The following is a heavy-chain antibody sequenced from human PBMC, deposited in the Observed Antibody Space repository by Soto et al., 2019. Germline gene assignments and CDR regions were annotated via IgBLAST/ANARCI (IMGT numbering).Heavy chain of an antibody. D-gene: IGHD3-10*01. CDR3: ARAPGSRWFGELGYYFDY. J-gene: IGHJ4*02. V-gene: IGHV4-30-2*01. CDR1: GGSISSGGYT. Sequence: NPSETLSLTSAVSGGSISSGGYTWSWIRQPPGKGLEWIGYIYHSGSTYYNPSLKSRVTISVDRSKNQFSLKLSSVTAADTAVYYCARAPGSRWFGELGYYFDYWGQGTLVTVSS. CDR2: IYHSGST.